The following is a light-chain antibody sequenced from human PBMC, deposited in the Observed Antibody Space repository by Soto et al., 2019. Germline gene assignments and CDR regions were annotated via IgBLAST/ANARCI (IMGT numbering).Light chain of an antibody. CDR3: SSYTSNSTWV. Sequence: QSVLTQPASVSGSPGQSITISCTGTSSDVGGYNYVSWYQQYPGKAPKVMIYEVTNRPSGISNRFSGSKSGNTASLTISGLQAEDEADYYCSSYTSNSTWVFGGGTKVTVL. CDR2: EVT. CDR1: SSDVGGYNY. J-gene: IGLJ3*02. V-gene: IGLV2-14*01.